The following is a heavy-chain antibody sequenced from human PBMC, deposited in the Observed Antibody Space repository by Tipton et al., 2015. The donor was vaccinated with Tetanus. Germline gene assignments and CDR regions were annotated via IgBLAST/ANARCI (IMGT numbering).Heavy chain of an antibody. Sequence: FLRLSCAASGFTFSNSWMTWVRQAPGGRLEWVANIKQDGSEKYYVDSVKGRFTISRDNAKNSLYLQMNSLRAEDTALYYCTRVGGWIQLWDWGQGTLVTVSS. V-gene: IGHV3-7*01. CDR1: GFTFSNSW. D-gene: IGHD5-18*01. CDR3: TRVGGWIQLWD. CDR2: IKQDGSEK. J-gene: IGHJ4*02.